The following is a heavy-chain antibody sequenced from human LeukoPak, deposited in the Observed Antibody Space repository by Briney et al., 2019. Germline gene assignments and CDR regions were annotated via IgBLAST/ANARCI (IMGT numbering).Heavy chain of an antibody. J-gene: IGHJ4*02. CDR3: AKDNYYGSSAVIDY. V-gene: IGHV3-30*18. D-gene: IGHD3-22*01. CDR1: GFTFSSYG. Sequence: GRSLRLSCSASGFTFSSYGMHWVRQAPGKGLEWVAALSHDGNNEFYADSVNGRFTISRDNSKSTLYLQVNSLRAGDTATFYCAKDNYYGSSAVIDYWGQGALVTVSS. CDR2: LSHDGNNE.